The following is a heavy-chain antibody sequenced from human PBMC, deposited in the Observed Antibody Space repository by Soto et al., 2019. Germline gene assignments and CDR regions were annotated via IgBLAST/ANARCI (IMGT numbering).Heavy chain of an antibody. V-gene: IGHV1-3*01. CDR3: ARGGSRETSYYGMDV. D-gene: IGHD2-2*01. J-gene: IGHJ6*02. CDR1: GYTFTSCA. CDR2: INAGNGNT. Sequence: ASVKVSCKASGYTFTSCAMHWVRQAPGQRLEWMGWINAGNGNTKYSQKFQGRVTITRDTSANTAYMELSSLRSEDTAVYYCARGGSRETSYYGMDVWGQGTTVTVSS.